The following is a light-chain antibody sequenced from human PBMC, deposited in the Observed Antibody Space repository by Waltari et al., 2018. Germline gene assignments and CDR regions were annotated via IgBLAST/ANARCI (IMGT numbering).Light chain of an antibody. V-gene: IGLV2-14*01. J-gene: IGLJ1*01. Sequence: QSSLTQPASVSGPPGHSITLSCTGTRSAVGGYNCVSWYQQPPGKAPKLMIYDVSNRPSGVSNRFSGSKSGNTASLTISGLQAEDEADYYCSSYTSSSRVFGTGTKVTVL. CDR3: SSYTSSSRV. CDR1: RSAVGGYNC. CDR2: DVS.